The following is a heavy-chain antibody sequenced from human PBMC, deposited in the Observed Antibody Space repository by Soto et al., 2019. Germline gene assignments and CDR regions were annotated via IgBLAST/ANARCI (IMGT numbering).Heavy chain of an antibody. D-gene: IGHD5-12*01. CDR2: MNPNSGNT. CDR3: ARAKMATIPTRHQLHY. V-gene: IGHV1-8*01. J-gene: IGHJ4*02. CDR1: GYTFTSYD. Sequence: QVQLVQSGAEVKKPGASVKVSCKASGYTFTSYDINWVRQATGQGLEWMGWMNPNSGNTGYAQKFQARFTMTRNTSISTAYMELSSLRSEDTAVYYCARAKMATIPTRHQLHYWGQGTLVTVSS.